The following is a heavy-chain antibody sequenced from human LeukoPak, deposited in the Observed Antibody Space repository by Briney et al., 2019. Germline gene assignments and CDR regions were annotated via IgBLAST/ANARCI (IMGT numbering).Heavy chain of an antibody. CDR1: GGSISSYY. V-gene: IGHV4-59*01. Sequence: PSETLSLTCTVSGGSISSYYWSWIRQPPGKGLEWIGYIYYSGSTNYSPSLKSRVTISVDTSKNQFSLKLSSVTAADTAVYYCARLRYCTNGVCPWGQGTLVTVSS. J-gene: IGHJ5*02. D-gene: IGHD2-8*01. CDR2: IYYSGST. CDR3: ARLRYCTNGVCP.